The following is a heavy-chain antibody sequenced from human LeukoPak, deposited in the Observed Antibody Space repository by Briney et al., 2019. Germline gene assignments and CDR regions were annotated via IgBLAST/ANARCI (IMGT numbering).Heavy chain of an antibody. Sequence: ASVKVSCEASGYTFTSYGISWVRQAPGQGLEWMGWISAYNGNTNYAQKLQGRVTMTTDTSTSTAYMELRSLRSDDTAVYYCARALSTIDIVVVPAAMDIWGQGTMVTVSS. CDR2: ISAYNGNT. D-gene: IGHD2-2*01. CDR1: GYTFTSYG. CDR3: ARALSTIDIVVVPAAMDI. V-gene: IGHV1-18*01. J-gene: IGHJ3*02.